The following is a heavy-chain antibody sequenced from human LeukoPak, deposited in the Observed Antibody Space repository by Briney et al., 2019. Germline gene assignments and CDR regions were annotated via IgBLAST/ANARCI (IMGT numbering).Heavy chain of an antibody. Sequence: DSGEVSCKPSGYTVTRYYVLSVREAPGHGLGWVGIINPSGSRTSYAQKFQGRDTMTRDMSTSTVYMELSSLRSEDTAVYYCAREVQLERIAAFDIWGQGTMVTVSS. V-gene: IGHV1-46*01. J-gene: IGHJ3*02. CDR1: GYTVTRYY. CDR2: INPSGSRT. D-gene: IGHD1-1*01. CDR3: AREVQLERIAAFDI.